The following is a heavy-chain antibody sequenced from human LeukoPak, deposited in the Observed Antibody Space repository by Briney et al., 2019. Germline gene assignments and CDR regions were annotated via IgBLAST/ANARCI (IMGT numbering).Heavy chain of an antibody. J-gene: IGHJ3*02. Sequence: PGGSLRLSCAASGFTFSSYWMSWVRQAPGKGLEWVANIKQDGSEKYYVDSVKGRFTISRDNAKNSLYLQMNSLRAEDTAVYYCARDWDPYYVFREHDAFDIWGQGTMVTVSS. CDR1: GFTFSSYW. CDR2: IKQDGSEK. CDR3: ARDWDPYYVFREHDAFDI. D-gene: IGHD3-22*01. V-gene: IGHV3-7*01.